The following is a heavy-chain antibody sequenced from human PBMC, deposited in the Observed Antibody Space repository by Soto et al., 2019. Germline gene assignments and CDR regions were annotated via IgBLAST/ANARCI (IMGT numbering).Heavy chain of an antibody. CDR1: GFTSTNYV. V-gene: IGHV3-23*01. CDR2: ISGSGTTT. CDR3: AKDRVGGVPDAFDI. J-gene: IGHJ3*02. Sequence: GGSLRLSCAASGFTSTNYVMNWVRQAPGKGLEWVSSISGSGTTTFYADSVKGRFIISRDNSKNTLYLQMNSLRAEDTALYYCAKDRVGGVPDAFDIWGQGTMVTVSS. D-gene: IGHD2-8*01.